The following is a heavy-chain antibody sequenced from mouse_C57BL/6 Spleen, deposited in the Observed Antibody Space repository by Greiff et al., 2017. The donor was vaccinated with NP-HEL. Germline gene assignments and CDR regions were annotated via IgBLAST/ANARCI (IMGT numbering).Heavy chain of an antibody. CDR1: GYTFTSSW. D-gene: IGHD1-1*01. J-gene: IGHJ4*01. CDR2: IDPADSYT. Sequence: QVQLQHPGAELVMPGASVKLSCKASGYTFTSSWMHWVKQRPGQGLEWIGEIDPADSYTNYEQKFQGKSTLTVDTSSSTSYMQLSSLTSEDAADYCCARGGRVVATNDMDDWGQGTTVTVSS. V-gene: IGHV1-69*01. CDR3: ARGGRVVATNDMDD.